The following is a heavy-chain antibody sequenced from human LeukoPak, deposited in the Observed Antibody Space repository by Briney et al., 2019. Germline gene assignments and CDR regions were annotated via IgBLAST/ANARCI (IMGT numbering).Heavy chain of an antibody. Sequence: SETLSLTRTVSGGSTSISSHYRGWIRQPRGKGLEWKGSVYYRGSTYYNPSRKSRVTISVATSKYQFSLRLTSVTAADTAVYYCARRPRLATWYFDLWGRGTLVTASP. CDR1: GGSTSISSHY. V-gene: IGHV4-39*07. D-gene: IGHD6-19*01. CDR3: ARRPRLATWYFDL. J-gene: IGHJ2*01. CDR2: VYYRGST.